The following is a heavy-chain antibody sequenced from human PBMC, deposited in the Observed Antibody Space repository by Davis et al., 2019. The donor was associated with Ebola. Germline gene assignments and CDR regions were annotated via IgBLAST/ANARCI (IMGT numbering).Heavy chain of an antibody. CDR2: IYYSGST. D-gene: IGHD5-12*01. CDR1: GGSISTYY. Sequence: MPSETLSLTCTVSGGSISTYYWNWIRQSPGKGLEWIGYIYYSGSTTYNPSLKSRVTMSVDTSKNQFSLKLSSVRAADTAVYYCARYISGYDALDICGQGTMVTVSS. J-gene: IGHJ3*02. V-gene: IGHV4-59*01. CDR3: ARYISGYDALDI.